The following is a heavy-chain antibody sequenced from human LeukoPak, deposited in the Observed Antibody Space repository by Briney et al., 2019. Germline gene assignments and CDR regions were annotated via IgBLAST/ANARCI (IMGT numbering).Heavy chain of an antibody. CDR3: AKDGSGSYSYMDV. CDR1: GFTFSSYG. Sequence: GGSLRLSCAASGFTFSSYGMSWVRQAPGKGLEWVSAISGSGGSTYYADSVKGRFTISRDNSKNTLYLQMNSLRAEDTAVYYCAKDGSGSYSYMDVWGKGTTVTISS. J-gene: IGHJ6*03. D-gene: IGHD3-10*01. V-gene: IGHV3-23*01. CDR2: ISGSGGST.